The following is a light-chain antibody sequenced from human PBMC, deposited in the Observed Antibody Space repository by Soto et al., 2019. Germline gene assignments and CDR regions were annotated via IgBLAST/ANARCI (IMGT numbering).Light chain of an antibody. CDR3: QQRSDWPVT. V-gene: IGKV3-11*01. CDR2: DAS. Sequence: EIVLTQSPATLSLSPGERVTLSCRASQSVSSYLAWYQQKPGQAPGLLIYDASKRATGIPPRFSGRGSGTDFTLTISSLEPEDFAVYYCQQRSDWPVTFGPGTTVDFK. J-gene: IGKJ3*01. CDR1: QSVSSY.